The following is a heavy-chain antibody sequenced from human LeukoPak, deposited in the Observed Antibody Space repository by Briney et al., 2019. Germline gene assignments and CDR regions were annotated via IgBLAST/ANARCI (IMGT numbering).Heavy chain of an antibody. D-gene: IGHD3-22*01. CDR1: GGSIRSGSYY. Sequence: SESLSPTCTVSGGSIRSGSYYWSWIRQPAGKGLEWIGRIYPSGSTNYNPSLKSRVTISLDTSKNQFSLKLSSVTAADTAVYYCTRDRHDSSGHYYDYYYMDVWGKGTTVTVSS. CDR2: IYPSGST. J-gene: IGHJ6*03. V-gene: IGHV4-61*02. CDR3: TRDRHDSSGHYYDYYYMDV.